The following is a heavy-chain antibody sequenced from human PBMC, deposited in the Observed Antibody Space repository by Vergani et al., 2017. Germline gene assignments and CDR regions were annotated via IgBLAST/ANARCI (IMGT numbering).Heavy chain of an antibody. D-gene: IGHD5-12*01. CDR3: ARGRGYSGYDFGPRGGMFDY. CDR2: IIPIFGTA. V-gene: IGHV1-69*01. CDR1: GGTFSSYA. J-gene: IGHJ4*02. Sequence: QVQLVQSGAEVKKPGSSVKVSCKASGGTFSSYAISWVRQAPGQGLEWMGGIIPIFGTANYAQKFQGRVTITADESTSTAYMELSSLRSEATAVYYCARGRGYSGYDFGPRGGMFDYWGQGTLVTVSS.